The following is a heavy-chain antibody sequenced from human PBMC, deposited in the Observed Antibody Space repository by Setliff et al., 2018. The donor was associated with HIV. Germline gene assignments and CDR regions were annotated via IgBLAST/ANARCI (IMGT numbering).Heavy chain of an antibody. CDR2: IYFTGDS. J-gene: IGHJ4*02. V-gene: IGHV4-39*01. Sequence: PSETLSLTCTVNGGSISTNNFYWGWIRQPPGKGLQGIGSIYFTGDSYYDPSLKSRVTTSVDTSNNQFSLILSPVTAADTAVYYCARQTGLRGYYGSNSLSYFDYWGKGMLVTVSS. CDR3: ARQTGLRGYYGSNSLSYFDY. D-gene: IGHD3-10*01. CDR1: GGSISTNNFY.